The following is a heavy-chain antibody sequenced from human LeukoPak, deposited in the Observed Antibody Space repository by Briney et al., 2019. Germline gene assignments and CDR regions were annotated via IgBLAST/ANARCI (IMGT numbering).Heavy chain of an antibody. V-gene: IGHV3-23*01. CDR2: SSGSGGIT. CDR3: AKDVEYIVVVEFDY. J-gene: IGHJ4*02. D-gene: IGHD2-15*01. CDR1: GFTFSSYA. Sequence: RGSLTLSCAVSGFTFSSYALSWVGQPPGKRGEGVSGSSGSGGITYYADSVKGRFTISRDNSKNTLYLQMNSLRAEDTAVYYCAKDVEYIVVVEFDYWGQGTLVTVSS.